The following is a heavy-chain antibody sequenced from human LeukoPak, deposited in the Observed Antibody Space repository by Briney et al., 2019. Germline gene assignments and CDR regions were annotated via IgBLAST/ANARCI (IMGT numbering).Heavy chain of an antibody. D-gene: IGHD6-13*01. CDR2: ISSSGSTI. Sequence: GGALRLSCAASGFTFSSYEMNWVRQAPGKGLEWVSYISSSGSTIYYADSVKGRFTISRDNAKNSLYLQMNSLRAEDTAVYYCARLLIAAAGTNYYYYYGMDVWGQGTTVTVSS. J-gene: IGHJ6*02. CDR1: GFTFSSYE. V-gene: IGHV3-48*03. CDR3: ARLLIAAAGTNYYYYYGMDV.